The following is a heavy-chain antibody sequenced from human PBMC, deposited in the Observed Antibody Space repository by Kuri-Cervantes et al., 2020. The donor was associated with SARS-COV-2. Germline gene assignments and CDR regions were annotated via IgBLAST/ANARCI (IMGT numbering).Heavy chain of an antibody. CDR2: IYHSGST. D-gene: IGHD2-2*01. CDR3: AAGLPAAMDYYYYYMDV. J-gene: IGHJ6*03. V-gene: IGHV4-38-2*01. CDR1: GYSISSGYY. Sequence: SETLSLTCAVSGYSISSGYYWGWIRQPPGKGLEWIGSIYHSGSTYYNPSLKSRVTISVDTSKNQFSLKLSSVTAADTAVYYCAAGLPAAMDYYYYYMDVWGKGTTVTVSS.